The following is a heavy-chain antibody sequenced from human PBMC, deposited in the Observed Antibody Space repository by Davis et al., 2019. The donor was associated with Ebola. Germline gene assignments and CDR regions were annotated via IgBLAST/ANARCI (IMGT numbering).Heavy chain of an antibody. Sequence: AASVKVSCKTSGYIFTTYAINWVRQAPGQGLEWMGWINTGNGDTRFSEKFQGRITITRDTSASTVYLELRSLRPEDTAVFYCARVSGLYANSGYHYFGPRPSDFWGQGTLVTVSS. V-gene: IGHV1-3*04. CDR3: ARVSGLYANSGYHYFGPRPSDF. CDR2: INTGNGDT. CDR1: GYIFTTYA. J-gene: IGHJ4*02. D-gene: IGHD3-22*01.